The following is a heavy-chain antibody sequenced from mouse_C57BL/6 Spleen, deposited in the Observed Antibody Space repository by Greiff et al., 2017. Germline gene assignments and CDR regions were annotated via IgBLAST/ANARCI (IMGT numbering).Heavy chain of an antibody. CDR2: INPGSGGT. Sequence: VQLQQSGAELVRPGTSVKVSCKASGYAFTNYLIEWVKQRPGQGLEWIGVINPGSGGTNYNEKFKGKATLTVDKASSTAYMQLSSLTSEDSAVYFFARSNSVYYAMDYWGQGTSVTVSS. CDR1: GYAFTNYL. CDR3: ARSNSVYYAMDY. D-gene: IGHD4-1*01. V-gene: IGHV1-54*01. J-gene: IGHJ4*01.